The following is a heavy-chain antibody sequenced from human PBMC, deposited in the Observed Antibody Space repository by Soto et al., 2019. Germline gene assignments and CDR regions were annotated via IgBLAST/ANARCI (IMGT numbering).Heavy chain of an antibody. V-gene: IGHV3-9*01. CDR2: ISWNSGSI. J-gene: IGHJ4*02. Sequence: GGSLRLSCAASGFTFDDYAMHWVRQAPGKGLEWVSGISWNSGSIGYADSVKGRFTISRDNAKNSLYLQMNSLRAEDTALYYCAKVVRRFGESAGFDYWGQGTLVTISS. CDR1: GFTFDDYA. CDR3: AKVVRRFGESAGFDY. D-gene: IGHD3-10*01.